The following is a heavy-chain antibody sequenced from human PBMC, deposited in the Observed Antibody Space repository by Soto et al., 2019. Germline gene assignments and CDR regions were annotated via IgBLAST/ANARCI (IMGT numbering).Heavy chain of an antibody. CDR2: ISSSSSYI. CDR3: ARNTGYRSGWPDY. CDR1: GFTFSSYS. D-gene: IGHD6-19*01. V-gene: IGHV3-21*01. J-gene: IGHJ4*02. Sequence: PGGSLRLSCAASGFTFSSYSMNWVRQAPGKGLEWVSSISSSSSYIYYADSVKGRFTISRDNAKNSLYLQMNSLRAEDTAVYYCARNTGYRSGWPDYWGQGTLVTVSS.